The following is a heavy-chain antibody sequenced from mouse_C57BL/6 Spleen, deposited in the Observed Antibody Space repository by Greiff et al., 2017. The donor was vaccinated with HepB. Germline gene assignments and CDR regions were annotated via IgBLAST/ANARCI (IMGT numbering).Heavy chain of an antibody. CDR3: ARDKDYDYDEAAWFAY. V-gene: IGHV3-6*01. D-gene: IGHD2-4*01. Sequence: VQLQQSGPGLVKPSQSLSLTCSVTGYSITSGYYWNWIRQFPGNKLEWMGYISYDGSNNYNPSLKNRISITRDTSKNQFFLKLNSVTTEDTATYYCARDKDYDYDEAAWFAYWGQGTLVTVSA. J-gene: IGHJ3*01. CDR1: GYSITSGYY. CDR2: ISYDGSN.